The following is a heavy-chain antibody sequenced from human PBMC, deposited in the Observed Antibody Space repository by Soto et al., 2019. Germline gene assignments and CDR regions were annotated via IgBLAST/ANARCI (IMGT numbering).Heavy chain of an antibody. CDR2: INSYGSST. J-gene: IGHJ6*02. CDR3: ARDPPYSIGWYHYYYGMDV. V-gene: IGHV3-74*01. CDR1: RFTFSSYW. Sequence: GGALRLSCAATRFTFSSYWMHWVRPAPGKELAGVQLINSYGSSTSYADSVKGRFTISRDNAKNTLYLQMNSLRAEGTAVYYCARDPPYSIGWYHYYYGMDVWGQGTTVTVSS. D-gene: IGHD6-19*01.